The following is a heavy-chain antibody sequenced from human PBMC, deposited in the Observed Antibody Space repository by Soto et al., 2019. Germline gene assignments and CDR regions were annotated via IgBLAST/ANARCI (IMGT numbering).Heavy chain of an antibody. Sequence: AVDISLKFSGYNFACYWSAWVRQMPGKGLELMGIIYPSDSDTRYRPSFQGQVTISADKSISSAYLQWSSLRASDTAMYYCARGGVSTRTFDYWGQGTPVTVSS. V-gene: IGHV5-51*01. CDR1: GYNFACYW. D-gene: IGHD3-3*01. CDR3: ARGGVSTRTFDY. CDR2: IYPSDSDT. J-gene: IGHJ4*02.